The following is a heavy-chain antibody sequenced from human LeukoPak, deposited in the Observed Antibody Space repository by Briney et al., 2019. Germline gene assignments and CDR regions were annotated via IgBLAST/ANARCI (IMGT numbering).Heavy chain of an antibody. CDR3: ARGGSPAVAPHQYYFDY. D-gene: IGHD3-16*01. CDR2: INPSGGST. CDR1: GYTFTSYY. V-gene: IGHV1-46*01. J-gene: IGHJ4*02. Sequence: ASVKVSCKPSGYTFTSYYIHWVRQAPGQGPEWMGIINPSGGSTTYAQNFQGRVTMTRDTSTSAVYMELGSLRSEDTAVFYCARGGSPAVAPHQYYFDYWGQGTLVTVSS.